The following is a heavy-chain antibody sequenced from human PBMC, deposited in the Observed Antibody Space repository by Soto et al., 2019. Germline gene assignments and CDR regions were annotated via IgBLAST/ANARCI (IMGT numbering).Heavy chain of an antibody. CDR3: ARDKVTIFGVVTIKNYYYYYMDV. CDR1: GFTFSSYS. D-gene: IGHD3-3*01. V-gene: IGHV3-48*01. J-gene: IGHJ6*03. Sequence: GGSLRLSCAASGFTFSSYSMNWVRQAPGKGLEWVSYISSSSSTIYYADSVKGRFTISRDNAKNSLYLQMNSLRAEDTAVYYCARDKVTIFGVVTIKNYYYYYMDVWGKGTTVTVSS. CDR2: ISSSSSTI.